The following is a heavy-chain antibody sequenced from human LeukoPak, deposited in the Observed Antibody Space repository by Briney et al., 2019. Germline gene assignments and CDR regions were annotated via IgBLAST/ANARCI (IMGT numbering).Heavy chain of an antibody. Sequence: PSETLSLTCTVSGGSISSYYWSWIRQPPGKGLEWIGYIYYSGSTNYNPSLKSRVTTSVDTSKNQFSLTLSSVSAADTAVYYCARFRASAAGTEYYYYYGMDVWGQGTTVTVSS. CDR2: IYYSGST. J-gene: IGHJ6*02. D-gene: IGHD6-13*01. CDR3: ARFRASAAGTEYYYYYGMDV. V-gene: IGHV4-59*01. CDR1: GGSISSYY.